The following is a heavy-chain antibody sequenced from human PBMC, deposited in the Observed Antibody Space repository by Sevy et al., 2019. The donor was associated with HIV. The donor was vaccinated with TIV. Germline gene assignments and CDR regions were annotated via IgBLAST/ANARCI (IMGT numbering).Heavy chain of an antibody. J-gene: IGHJ6*02. V-gene: IGHV3-23*01. Sequence: GESLKISCAASGFTFSSYAMSWVRQAPGKGLEWVSAISGSGGSTYYADSVKGRFTISRDNYKNTLYLQMNSLRAEDTAVYYCAKDGRAIHVSYYYYGMDVWGQWTTVTVSS. CDR1: GFTFSSYA. CDR3: AKDGRAIHVSYYYYGMDV. CDR2: ISGSGGST. D-gene: IGHD2-2*01.